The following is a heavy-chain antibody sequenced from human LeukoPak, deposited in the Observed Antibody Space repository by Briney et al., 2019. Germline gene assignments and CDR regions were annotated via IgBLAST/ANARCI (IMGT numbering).Heavy chain of an antibody. CDR3: ARGFSGWYYLDY. CDR1: GYSISSGYY. CDR2: IYHSGST. V-gene: IGHV4-38-2*02. Sequence: SETLSLTCTVSGYSISSGYYWGWIRQPPGKGLEWIGSIYHSGSTYYNPSLKSRVTISVDTSKNQFSLKMRSVSAADTAVYYCARGFSGWYYLDYWGQGTLVTVSS. J-gene: IGHJ4*02. D-gene: IGHD6-19*01.